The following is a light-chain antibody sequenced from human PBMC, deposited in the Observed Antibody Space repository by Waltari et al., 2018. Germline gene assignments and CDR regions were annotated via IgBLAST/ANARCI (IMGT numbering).Light chain of an antibody. J-gene: IGLJ1*01. V-gene: IGLV2-11*01. CDR2: NVN. CDR1: SSNVGGYNY. CDR3: CSYAGGNTYV. Sequence: QSALTQPRSVSGSPGQSVTISCTGTSSNVGGYNYVFWYQHRPGKAPKLMIYNVNTRPAGFPDRFSGTKSANTASLTISGLQAEDEADYYCCSYAGGNTYVFGTGTKVTVL.